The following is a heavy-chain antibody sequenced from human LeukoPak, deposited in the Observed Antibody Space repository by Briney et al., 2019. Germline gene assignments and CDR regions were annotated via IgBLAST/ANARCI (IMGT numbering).Heavy chain of an antibody. D-gene: IGHD5-12*01. J-gene: IGHJ6*03. CDR1: GGTFSSYA. CDR2: ISAYNGNT. V-gene: IGHV1-18*01. CDR3: ARVGDIAPSIYYYYYMDV. Sequence: ASVKVSCKASGGTFSSYAISWVRQAPGQGLEWMGWISAYNGNTNYAQKLQGRVTMTTDTSTSTAYMELRSLRSDDTAVYYCARVGDIAPSIYYYYYMDVWGKGTTVTVSS.